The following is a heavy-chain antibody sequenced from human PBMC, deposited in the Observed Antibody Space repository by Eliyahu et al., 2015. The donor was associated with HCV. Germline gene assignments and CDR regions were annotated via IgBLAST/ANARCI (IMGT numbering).Heavy chain of an antibody. CDR1: GFSFSEYS. D-gene: IGHD2-2*01. CDR2: ISNXGYI. Sequence: EVQLVESGGGLVKPGGSLRLSCAVXGFSFSEYSMNWVRQXPGKGLEWVAXISNXGYIYYQDSVRGRFTISRDNAKNSLYLQMNSLRVEDTAVYYCARRLIPADVYGMDVWGQGTTVNVSS. V-gene: IGHV3-21*06. J-gene: IGHJ6*02. CDR3: ARRLIPADVYGMDV.